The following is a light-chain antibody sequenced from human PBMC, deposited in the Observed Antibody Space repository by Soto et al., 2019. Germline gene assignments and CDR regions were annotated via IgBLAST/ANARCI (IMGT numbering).Light chain of an antibody. CDR1: SSDVGGYNY. CDR2: EVS. CDR3: SSYTSISTSV. Sequence: QSVLTQPASVSGSPGQSITISCTGTSSDVGGYNYVSWYQQHPGKAPKLMIYEVSNRPSGVSNRFSGSKSGNTASLTISGLQAEDEADYYCSSYTSISTSVFGTGTKVTVL. J-gene: IGLJ1*01. V-gene: IGLV2-14*01.